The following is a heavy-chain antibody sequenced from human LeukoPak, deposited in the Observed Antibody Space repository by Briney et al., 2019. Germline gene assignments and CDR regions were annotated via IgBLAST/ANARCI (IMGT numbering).Heavy chain of an antibody. V-gene: IGHV5-51*01. CDR3: ARASGDGRFDY. J-gene: IGHJ4*02. D-gene: IGHD4-17*01. CDR1: GYSFMTYW. CDR2: IYPGESDI. Sequence: GESLKISCKVSGYSFMTYWIGWVRQMPGKGLEWIGIIYPGESDIRYSPSFQGQVTISADKSISTAYLQWSSLKASDTAIYYCARASGDGRFDYWGQGTLVTVSS.